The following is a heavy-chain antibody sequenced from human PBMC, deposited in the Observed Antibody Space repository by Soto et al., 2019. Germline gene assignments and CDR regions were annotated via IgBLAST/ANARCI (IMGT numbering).Heavy chain of an antibody. J-gene: IGHJ6*03. CDR1: GGSIRESGLY. V-gene: IGHV4-39*01. Sequence: QMQLQESGPGLVKTSETLSLTRTVSGGSIRESGLYWGWIRQSPGKGLEWIGSIFFSGRTHYNPSLKSRVSISIDASKNQFSLNVISVTAADTGVYYCVRSLMDVWGKGTTVTVSS. CDR3: VRSLMDV. CDR2: IFFSGRT.